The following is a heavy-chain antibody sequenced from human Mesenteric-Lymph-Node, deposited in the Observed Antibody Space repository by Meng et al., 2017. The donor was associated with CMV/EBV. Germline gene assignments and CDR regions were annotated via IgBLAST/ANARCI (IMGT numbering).Heavy chain of an antibody. D-gene: IGHD2-2*01. CDR3: ARHYCSSTSCYFISGIDP. CDR2: IYYSGST. V-gene: IGHV4-39*01. J-gene: IGHJ5*02. CDR1: GGSISSSNYF. Sequence: SETLSLTCTVSGGSISSSNYFWGWIRQPPGKGLEWIGSIYYSGSTYYNPSLKSRVTISVDTSKNQFSLKLRSVTAADTAVFYCARHYCSSTSCYFISGIDPWGQGTLVTVSS.